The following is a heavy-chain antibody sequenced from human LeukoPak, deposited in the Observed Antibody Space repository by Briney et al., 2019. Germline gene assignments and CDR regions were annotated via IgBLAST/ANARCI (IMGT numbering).Heavy chain of an antibody. CDR2: ISASGSST. V-gene: IGHV3-23*01. Sequence: QAGGSLRLSCAASGFTFSSYAMSWVRQAPGKGLEWVSGISASGSSTYYADSVKGRFTISRDISKNTMSLQMNSLRAEDMAVYYCAKDSSSWSYFYYGMDVWGQGTTVTVSS. J-gene: IGHJ6*02. D-gene: IGHD6-13*01. CDR1: GFTFSSYA. CDR3: AKDSSSWSYFYYGMDV.